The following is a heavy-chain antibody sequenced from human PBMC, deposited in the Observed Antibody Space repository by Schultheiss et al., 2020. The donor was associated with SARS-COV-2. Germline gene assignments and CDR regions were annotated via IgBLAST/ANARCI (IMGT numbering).Heavy chain of an antibody. CDR3: ARDRQGYDILTGYYKYYYYYMDV. V-gene: IGHV3-NL1*01. Sequence: GGSLRLSCAASGFTFSSYAMHWVRQAPGKGLEWVSVIYSGGSTYYADSVKGRFTISRDNSKNTLYLQMNSLRAEDTAAYYCARDRQGYDILTGYYKYYYYYMDVWGKGTTVTVSS. J-gene: IGHJ6*03. CDR2: IYSGGST. D-gene: IGHD3-9*01. CDR1: GFTFSSYA.